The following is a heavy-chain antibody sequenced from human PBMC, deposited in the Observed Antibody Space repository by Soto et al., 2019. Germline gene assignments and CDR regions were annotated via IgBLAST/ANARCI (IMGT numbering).Heavy chain of an antibody. CDR1: GDTFSFYT. D-gene: IGHD3-10*01. Sequence: QVQLVQSGTEVKKPGSSVKVACKASGDTFSFYTINWVRQSPGIGLEWVGRINPIVSMSNYAQKFQGRVSMTADKSKSTAYMELRSLRSDDTAMYFCAASYGSGYRAFDYWGQGALVIVSS. V-gene: IGHV1-69*02. CDR2: INPIVSMS. J-gene: IGHJ4*02. CDR3: AASYGSGYRAFDY.